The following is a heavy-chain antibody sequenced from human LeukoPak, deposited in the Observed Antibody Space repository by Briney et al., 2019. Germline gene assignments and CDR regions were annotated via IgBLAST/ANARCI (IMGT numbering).Heavy chain of an antibody. J-gene: IGHJ3*02. V-gene: IGHV3-30*02. Sequence: PGGSLRLSCAASGFTFSSYGMHWVRQAPGKGLEWVAFIRYDGSNKYYADSVKGRFTISRDNSKNTLYLQMNSLRAEDTAVYYCAKSRGNARYYYDSSGYYGDAFDIWGQGTMVTVSS. CDR1: GFTFSSYG. CDR2: IRYDGSNK. D-gene: IGHD3-22*01. CDR3: AKSRGNARYYYDSSGYYGDAFDI.